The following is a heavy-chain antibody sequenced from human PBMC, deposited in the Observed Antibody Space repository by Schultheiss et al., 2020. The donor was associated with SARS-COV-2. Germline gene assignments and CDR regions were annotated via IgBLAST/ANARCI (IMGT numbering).Heavy chain of an antibody. CDR3: ATNGGDYLLITGGFDY. V-gene: IGHV4-59*05. CDR1: GASIRSYY. J-gene: IGHJ4*02. CDR2: IYSSGRT. D-gene: IGHD4-17*01. Sequence: SETLSLTCTVSGASIRSYYWGWIRQPPGKGLEWIGSIYSSGRTYYNTSLKSRVTISLETSKNQLSLKLTSVTAADTAVYYCATNGGDYLLITGGFDYWGQGTLVTVSS.